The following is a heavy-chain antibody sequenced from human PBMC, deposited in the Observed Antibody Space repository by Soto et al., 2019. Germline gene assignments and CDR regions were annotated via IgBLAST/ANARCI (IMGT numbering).Heavy chain of an antibody. V-gene: IGHV4-61*01. CDR2: IYYSGST. CDR3: ARVRTEYAGLDY. CDR1: GGSVSSGSYY. Sequence: SETVSLTCTVSGGSVSSGSYYWSWIRQPPGKGLEWIGYIYYSGSTNYNPSLKSRVTISVDTSKNQFSLRLTSVTAADTAVYFCARVRTEYAGLDYWGQGTLVTVSS. D-gene: IGHD2-2*01. J-gene: IGHJ4*02.